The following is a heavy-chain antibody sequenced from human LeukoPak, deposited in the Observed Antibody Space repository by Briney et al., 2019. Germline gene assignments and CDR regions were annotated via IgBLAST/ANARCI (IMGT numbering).Heavy chain of an antibody. Sequence: GGSLRLSCAASGFTFSSYAMSWVRQAPGKGLEWVSAISGSGGSIYYADSVKGRFTIPRDNSKNTLYLQMNSLRAEGTAVYYCAKGDYGGNHFDYWGQGTLVTVSS. D-gene: IGHD4-23*01. J-gene: IGHJ4*02. V-gene: IGHV3-23*01. CDR1: GFTFSSYA. CDR2: ISGSGGSI. CDR3: AKGDYGGNHFDY.